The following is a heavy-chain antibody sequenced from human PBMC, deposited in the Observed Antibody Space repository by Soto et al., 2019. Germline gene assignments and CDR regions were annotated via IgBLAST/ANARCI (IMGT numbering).Heavy chain of an antibody. CDR1: GLTFSSYA. J-gene: IGHJ4*02. CDR2: ISGSGSTI. CDR3: AKVFYYYDSSGYYYFDY. Sequence: GGSLRLSCAASGLTFSSYAVSWVRQAPGKGPEWISSISGSGSTIYYADSVKGRFTISRDNSKNTLYLQMSSLRAEDTAVYYCAKVFYYYDSSGYYYFDYWGQGTLVTVSS. V-gene: IGHV3-23*01. D-gene: IGHD3-22*01.